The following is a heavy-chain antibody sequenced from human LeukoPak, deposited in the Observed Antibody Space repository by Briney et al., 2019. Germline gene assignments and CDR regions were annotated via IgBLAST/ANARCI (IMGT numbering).Heavy chain of an antibody. V-gene: IGHV3-11*05. J-gene: IGHJ4*02. Sequence: KPGGSLRLSCAASGFTFSDYYMSWIRQAPGKGLEWVSYISSSSRYTNYADSVKGRFTISRDNDKNSLYLQMNSLRAEDTAVYYCARDLYCSSTSCYGPMGYYFDYWGQGTLVTVSS. D-gene: IGHD2-2*01. CDR1: GFTFSDYY. CDR2: ISSSSRYT. CDR3: ARDLYCSSTSCYGPMGYYFDY.